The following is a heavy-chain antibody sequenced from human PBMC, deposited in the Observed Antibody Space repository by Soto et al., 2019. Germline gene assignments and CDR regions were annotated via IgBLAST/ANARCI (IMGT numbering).Heavy chain of an antibody. J-gene: IGHJ5*01. CDR2: INTGNGNT. V-gene: IGHV1-3*04. CDR1: GYSFINYA. CDR3: TRGSSMVRGVISWFDS. Sequence: QAQLVQSGAEVKKPGASVQVSCKASGYSFINYALHWVRQAPGQGLEWMGWINTGNGNTKYSQRFQGRLTFTRDTSANTAYMELRSLSSEDTAVYYCTRGSSMVRGVISWFDSWGQGILVAVSS. D-gene: IGHD3-10*01.